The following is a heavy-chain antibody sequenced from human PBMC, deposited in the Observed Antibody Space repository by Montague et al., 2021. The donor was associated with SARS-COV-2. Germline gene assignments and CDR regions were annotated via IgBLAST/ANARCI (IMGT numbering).Heavy chain of an antibody. CDR3: ATGEGYCSAGNCYIIPDDIQQ. CDR2: ISGSGGST. CDR1: GFTFSSYA. Sequence: SLRLSCAASGFTFSSYAMSWVRQAPGKGLEWVSAISGSGGSTYYADSVKGRFTISRDNSKNTLYLQMNSLRAEDTAVYYCATGEGYCSAGNCYIIPDDIQQWGQGTLVTVSA. J-gene: IGHJ1*01. V-gene: IGHV3-23*01. D-gene: IGHD2-15*01.